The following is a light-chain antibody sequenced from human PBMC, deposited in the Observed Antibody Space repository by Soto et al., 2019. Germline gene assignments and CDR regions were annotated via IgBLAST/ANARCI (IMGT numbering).Light chain of an antibody. J-gene: IGKJ5*01. CDR3: QQRSNWPPRIT. V-gene: IGKV3-11*01. CDR1: QSFSSY. Sequence: EIVLTQSPATLSLSPGERATLSCRASQSFSSYLAWYQQKPGQAPRRLINDASTRATGIPARFSGSGSGTDFTLTISSLEPEDFAVYYCQQRSNWPPRITFGQVTRLEIK. CDR2: DAS.